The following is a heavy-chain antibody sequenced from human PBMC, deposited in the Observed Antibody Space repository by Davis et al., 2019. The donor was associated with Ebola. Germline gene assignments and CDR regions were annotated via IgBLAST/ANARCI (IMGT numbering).Heavy chain of an antibody. CDR1: GGSMINYY. V-gene: IGHV4-4*07. CDR2: IYISGST. CDR3: ARGSFYPHYMDV. D-gene: IGHD2/OR15-2a*01. Sequence: PSETLSLTCTISGGSMINYYWSWIRKPAGKELEWIGRIYISGSTNYNPSLKSRVTMSVATSKDQFSLKLSSVTATDTAVYYCARGSFYPHYMDVWGKGTPVTVSS. J-gene: IGHJ6*03.